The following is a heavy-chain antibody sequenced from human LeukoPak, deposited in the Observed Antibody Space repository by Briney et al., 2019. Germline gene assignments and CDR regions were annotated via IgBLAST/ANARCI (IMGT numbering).Heavy chain of an antibody. J-gene: IGHJ5*02. D-gene: IGHD3-10*01. CDR2: INHSGST. V-gene: IGHV4-34*01. CDR3: ARGGWFGESEGGNFDP. CDR1: GGSGGRFY. Sequence: SETLSRTCAVYGGSGGRFYWGWIRQPPGKGLEWIGEINHSGSTNYNPSLKSRVTMSVDTSKNQFSLKLSSVTAADTAVYYCARGGWFGESEGGNFDPWGQGTLVTVSS.